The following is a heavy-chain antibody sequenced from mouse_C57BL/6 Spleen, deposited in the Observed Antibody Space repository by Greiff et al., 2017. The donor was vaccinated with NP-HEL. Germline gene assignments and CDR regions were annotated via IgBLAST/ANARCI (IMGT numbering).Heavy chain of an antibody. CDR3: AKNRRSGSSQSYWYFDV. CDR2: IWSGGST. CDR1: GFSLTSYG. Sequence: QVQLQQSGPGLVQPSQSLSITCTVSGFSLTSYGVHWVRQPPGKGLEWLGVIWSGGSTDYNAAFISRLSISKDNSKSQVFFKMNSLQADDTAIYYCAKNRRSGSSQSYWYFDVWGTGTTVTVSS. V-gene: IGHV2-4*01. D-gene: IGHD1-1*01. J-gene: IGHJ1*03.